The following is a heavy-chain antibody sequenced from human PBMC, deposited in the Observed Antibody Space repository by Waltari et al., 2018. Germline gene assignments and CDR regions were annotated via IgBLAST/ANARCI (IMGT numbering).Heavy chain of an antibody. CDR3: ARGSAGTMVRGVPALDYLDY. D-gene: IGHD3-10*01. J-gene: IGHJ4*02. Sequence: QVQLQESGPGLVKPSEPLSLTCTVSGGSISSYYWSWIRQPAGKGLELIGRIYTSGRTNTNPSLKSRVTMSVDTAKNQFSLKRSSVTAADTAVYYCARGSAGTMVRGVPALDYLDYWGQGTLVTVSS. CDR1: GGSISSYY. CDR2: IYTSGRT. V-gene: IGHV4-4*07.